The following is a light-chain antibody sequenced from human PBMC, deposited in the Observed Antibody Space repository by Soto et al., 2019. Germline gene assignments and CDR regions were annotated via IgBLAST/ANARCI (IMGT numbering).Light chain of an antibody. Sequence: DIQMTQSPSTLSASVGARVTITCRASQSISSWLAWYQQKPGKAPKLLIYDASSLESGVPSRFSGSGSWTEFTLTISSLQPDDFATYYCQQYNSYSPITFGGGTKVDIK. CDR3: QQYNSYSPIT. CDR1: QSISSW. V-gene: IGKV1-5*01. CDR2: DAS. J-gene: IGKJ4*01.